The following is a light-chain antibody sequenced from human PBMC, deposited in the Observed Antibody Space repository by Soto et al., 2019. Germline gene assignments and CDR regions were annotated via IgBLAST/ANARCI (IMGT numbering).Light chain of an antibody. CDR2: DVS. J-gene: IGLJ1*01. CDR3: CSYRTSNTRQIV. Sequence: QSALTQPASVSGSPGQSITISCAGTSSDVCGYNYISWYQHHPGKAPKLMIYDVSNRPSGVSNRLSGSKSGNTASLSISGLQPEDEADYYCCSYRTSNTRQIVCGTGTKVTVL. CDR1: SSDVCGYNY. V-gene: IGLV2-14*03.